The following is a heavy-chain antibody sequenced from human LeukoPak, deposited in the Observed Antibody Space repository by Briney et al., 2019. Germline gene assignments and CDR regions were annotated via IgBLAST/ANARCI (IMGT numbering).Heavy chain of an antibody. V-gene: IGHV3-21*01. Sequence: GGSLRLSCAASGFTFSSYSMSWVRQAPGKGLEWVSSISSSSSYIYYADSVKGRFTISRDNAKNSLYLQMNSLRAEDTAVYYCARLVDIVATTTNYYYMDVWGKGTTVTVSS. CDR3: ARLVDIVATTTNYYYMDV. J-gene: IGHJ6*03. D-gene: IGHD5-12*01. CDR1: GFTFSSYS. CDR2: ISSSSSYI.